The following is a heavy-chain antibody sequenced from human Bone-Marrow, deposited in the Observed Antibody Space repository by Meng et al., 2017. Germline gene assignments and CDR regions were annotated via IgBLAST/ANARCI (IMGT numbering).Heavy chain of an antibody. V-gene: IGHV3-23*01. CDR1: GFTFSSYA. D-gene: IGHD5-24*01. J-gene: IGHJ4*02. CDR3: AREGERWLQYFDY. CDR2: ISGSGGST. Sequence: GESLKISCAASGFTFSSYAMHWVRQAPGKGLEWVSAISGSGGSTYYADSVKGRFTISRDNSKNTLYLQMNSLRAEDTAVYYCAREGERWLQYFDYWGQGTLVTVSS.